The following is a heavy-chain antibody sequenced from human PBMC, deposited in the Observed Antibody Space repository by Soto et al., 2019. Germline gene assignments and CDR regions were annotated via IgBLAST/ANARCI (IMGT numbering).Heavy chain of an antibody. CDR2: INPKSGGT. J-gene: IGHJ6*02. V-gene: IGHV1-2*04. CDR3: ARGDSTDCSNGVCSVLYDHATGV. D-gene: IGHD2-8*01. CDR1: GYSFTDYH. Sequence: ASVKVSCKASGYSFTDYHIHWVRQAPGQGLEWLGRINPKSGGTSTAQKFQGWVTMTTDTSISTASMELTRLTSDDTASYYCARGDSTDCSNGVCSVLYDHATGVRAQGTPGTVS.